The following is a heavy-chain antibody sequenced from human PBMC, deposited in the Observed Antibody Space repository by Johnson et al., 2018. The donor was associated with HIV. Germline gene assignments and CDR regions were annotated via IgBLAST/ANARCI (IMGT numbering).Heavy chain of an antibody. CDR1: AFTFSNYA. D-gene: IGHD6-19*01. V-gene: IGHV3-30-3*01. CDR3: ATFGYLSGWIVTDDAFDG. J-gene: IGHJ3*01. CDR2: ISYDGSSK. Sequence: QEKLVESGGGVVQPGRSLRLACAASAFTFSNYAMHWVRQAPGKGLEWVAVISYDGSSKYYAASLKGRISISRDNSMNTLYIQMNSLRAEDTAVNYCATFGYLSGWIVTDDAFDGWGHGTLVTVSS.